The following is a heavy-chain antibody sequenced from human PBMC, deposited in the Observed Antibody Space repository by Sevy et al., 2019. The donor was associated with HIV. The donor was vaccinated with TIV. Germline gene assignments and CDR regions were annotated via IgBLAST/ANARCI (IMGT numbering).Heavy chain of an antibody. J-gene: IGHJ4*02. CDR1: GFTFSSYA. CDR2: ISYDGSNK. Sequence: RGSLRLSCAASGFTFSSYAMHCVRQAPGKGLERVAVISYDGSNKYYADSVKGRFTISRDNSKNTLYLQMNSLRAEDTVVYYWARGRCTRRDGYNSGDEDYWGQGTLVIVSS. CDR3: ARGRCTRRDGYNSGDEDY. D-gene: IGHD5-12*01. V-gene: IGHV3-30-3*01.